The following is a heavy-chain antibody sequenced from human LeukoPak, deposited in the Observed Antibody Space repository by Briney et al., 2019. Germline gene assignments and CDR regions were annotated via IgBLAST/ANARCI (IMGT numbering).Heavy chain of an antibody. Sequence: KTGGSLRLSCTASGFTFGDYAVSWVRQAPGKGLEWVGFIRSKAYGGTTEYAASVKGRFTVSRDDSKSIAYLHMNSLKTEDTAVYYCTRDLRYYDSSGYQDWGQGTLATVSS. J-gene: IGHJ4*02. V-gene: IGHV3-49*04. CDR3: TRDLRYYDSSGYQD. CDR2: IRSKAYGGTT. CDR1: GFTFGDYA. D-gene: IGHD3-22*01.